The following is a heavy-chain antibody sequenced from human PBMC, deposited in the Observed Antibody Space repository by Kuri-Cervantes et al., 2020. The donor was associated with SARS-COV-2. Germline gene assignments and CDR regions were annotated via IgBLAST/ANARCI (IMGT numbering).Heavy chain of an antibody. Sequence: SLKISCAASGFTFDDYAMHWVRQAPGKGLEWVSGISWNSGSIGYADSVEGRFTISRDNAKNSLYLQMNSLRAEDMALYYCAKGIAAAGVGAFDIWGQGTMVTVSS. CDR2: ISWNSGSI. CDR3: AKGIAAAGVGAFDI. J-gene: IGHJ3*02. V-gene: IGHV3-9*03. CDR1: GFTFDDYA. D-gene: IGHD6-13*01.